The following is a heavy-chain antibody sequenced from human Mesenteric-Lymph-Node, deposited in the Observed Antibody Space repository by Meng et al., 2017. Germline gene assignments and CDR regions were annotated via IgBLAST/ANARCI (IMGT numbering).Heavy chain of an antibody. CDR2: IKPDGSAT. Sequence: GGSLRLSCAPSGFTFSGYWMSWVRQAAGKGLEWVANIKPDGSATYYVDSVKGRFTISRDNAHHSLYLQMNSLRAEDTAVYFCARIFSGGGHCYYAYWGQGTLVTVSS. CDR1: GFTFSGYW. J-gene: IGHJ4*02. V-gene: IGHV3-7*01. D-gene: IGHD2-21*02. CDR3: ARIFSGGGHCYYAY.